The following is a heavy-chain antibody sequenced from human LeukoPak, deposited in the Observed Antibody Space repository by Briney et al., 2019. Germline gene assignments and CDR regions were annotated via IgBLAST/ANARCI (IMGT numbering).Heavy chain of an antibody. CDR2: ISSTSTTI. J-gene: IGHJ4*02. D-gene: IGHD3-22*01. CDR3: ASRKSYYDQFDY. V-gene: IGHV3-48*01. CDR1: GFTFSSYR. Sequence: GGSLRLSCAASGFTFSSYRVNWVRQAPGKGLERVSYISSTSTTIYYADSVKGRFTISRDNAKNSLYLQMNSLTAEDTAVYYCASRKSYYDQFDYWGQGTLVTVSS.